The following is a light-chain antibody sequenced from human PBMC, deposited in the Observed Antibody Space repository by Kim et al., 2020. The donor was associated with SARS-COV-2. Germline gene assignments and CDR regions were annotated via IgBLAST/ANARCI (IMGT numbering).Light chain of an antibody. J-gene: IGKJ2*01. CDR3: QQYNTDSYT. CDR2: DAS. CDR1: QSITKW. V-gene: IGKV1-5*01. Sequence: DIQMTQSPSTLSASVGDRVTITCRARQSITKWLAWYQQKPGKAPKLLIYDASSLKSGVPSRFSGSGFGTEFTLTISSLQPDAFATYYCQQYNTDSYTIGTVTKLEI.